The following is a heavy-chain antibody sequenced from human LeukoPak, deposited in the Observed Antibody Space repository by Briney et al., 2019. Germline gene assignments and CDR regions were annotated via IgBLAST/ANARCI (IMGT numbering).Heavy chain of an antibody. J-gene: IGHJ5*02. Sequence: GGSLRLSCAASGFTFSSYAMHWVRQAPGKGLEWVAVISYDGSNKYYADSVKGRFTISRDNSKNTLYLQMNSLRAEDTAVYYRARDRGGIVVVPAALLDPWGQGTLVTVSS. V-gene: IGHV3-30-3*01. CDR3: ARDRGGIVVVPAALLDP. CDR1: GFTFSSYA. CDR2: ISYDGSNK. D-gene: IGHD2-2*01.